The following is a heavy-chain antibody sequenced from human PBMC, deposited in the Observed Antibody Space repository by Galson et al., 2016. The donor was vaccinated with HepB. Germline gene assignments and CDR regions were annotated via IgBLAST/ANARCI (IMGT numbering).Heavy chain of an antibody. D-gene: IGHD6-6*01. CDR1: GFSLKSFH. V-gene: IGHV3-30-3*01. J-gene: IGHJ5*02. CDR3: ATERGSSGAAAWFDP. CDR2: VPNDGGNK. Sequence: SLRLSCAASGFSLKSFHMHWVRQAPGKGLEWVALVPNDGGNKQYADSVKGRFTISRDSSDNTMHMQMNSLRVEDTALYYCATERGSSGAAAWFDPWGPGTLVTVSS.